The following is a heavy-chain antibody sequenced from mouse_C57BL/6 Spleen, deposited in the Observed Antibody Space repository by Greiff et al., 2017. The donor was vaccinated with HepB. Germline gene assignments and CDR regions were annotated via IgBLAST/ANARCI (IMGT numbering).Heavy chain of an antibody. CDR1: GFSLTSYG. CDR2: IWSGGST. Sequence: VMLVESGPGLVQPSQSLSITCTVSGFSLTSYGVHWVRQSPGKGLEWLGVIWSGGSTDYNAAFISRLSISKDNSKSQVFFKMNSLQADDTAIYYCARMVTYGNYWYFDVWGTGTTVTVSS. D-gene: IGHD2-1*01. V-gene: IGHV2-2*01. CDR3: ARMVTYGNYWYFDV. J-gene: IGHJ1*03.